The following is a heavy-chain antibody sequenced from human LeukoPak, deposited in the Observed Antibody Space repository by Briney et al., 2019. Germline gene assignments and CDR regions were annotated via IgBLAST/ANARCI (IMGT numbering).Heavy chain of an antibody. CDR3: AKVRISTGSLWSPPFDL. J-gene: IGHJ2*01. Sequence: GGSLRLSCAASGFTFSSYAMSCVRQAPGKGLEWVSAISGSGGSTYYADSVKGRLTISRDNSKNTLYLQMNSLRAEDTAVYYCAKVRISTGSLWSPPFDLWGRGTLVTVSS. CDR1: GFTFSSYA. V-gene: IGHV3-23*01. D-gene: IGHD3-10*01. CDR2: ISGSGGST.